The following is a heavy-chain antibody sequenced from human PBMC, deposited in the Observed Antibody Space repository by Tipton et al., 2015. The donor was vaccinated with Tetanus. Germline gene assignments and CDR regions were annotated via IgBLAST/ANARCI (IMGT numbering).Heavy chain of an antibody. J-gene: IGHJ4*02. D-gene: IGHD6-13*01. CDR3: AREPAATGASLFEY. V-gene: IGHV4-4*08. Sequence: TLSLTCTVSGGSVSRSFWGWIRQAPGKGLEWIGNIYNTGDTNYNPSLKSRVTMSVNTSKNQFSLRLGSVTAADTTMYYCAREPAATGASLFEYWGQGALVTVSS. CDR1: GGSVSRSF. CDR2: IYNTGDT.